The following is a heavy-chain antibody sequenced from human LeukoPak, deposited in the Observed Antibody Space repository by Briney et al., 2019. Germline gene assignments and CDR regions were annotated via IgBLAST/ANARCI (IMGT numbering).Heavy chain of an antibody. D-gene: IGHD3-22*01. V-gene: IGHV3-21*04. CDR3: AKDISDYYDSSGYLDY. CDR2: ISSSSSYI. CDR1: GFTFSSYS. Sequence: PGGSLRLSCAASGFTFSSYSMNWVRQAPGKGLEWVSSISSSSSYIYYADSVKGRFTISRDNSKNSLYLQMNSLRTEDTALYYCAKDISDYYDSSGYLDYWGQGTLVTVSS. J-gene: IGHJ4*02.